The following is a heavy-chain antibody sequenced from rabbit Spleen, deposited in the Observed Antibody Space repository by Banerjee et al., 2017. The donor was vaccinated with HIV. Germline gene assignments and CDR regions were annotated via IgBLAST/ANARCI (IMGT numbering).Heavy chain of an antibody. D-gene: IGHD6-1*01. V-gene: IGHV1S40*01. Sequence: VESGGDLVKPGASLTLTCTASGFSFSNSDYMCWVRQAPGKGLEWISCIAGSDSGFTYSATWAKGRFTISKTSSTTVTLQMTSLTVADTATYFCARGANNYGWDYLSRLDLWGQGTLVTVS. CDR2: IAGSDSGFT. J-gene: IGHJ3*01. CDR1: GFSFSNSDY. CDR3: ARGANNYGWDYLSRLDL.